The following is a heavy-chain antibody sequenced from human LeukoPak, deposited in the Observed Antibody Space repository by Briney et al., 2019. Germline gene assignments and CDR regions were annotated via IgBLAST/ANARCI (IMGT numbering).Heavy chain of an antibody. V-gene: IGHV1-2*02. CDR2: INPNSGDT. CDR1: GYTFTAYY. J-gene: IGHJ4*02. CDR3: ARDRPHTDAWYEVRDY. D-gene: IGHD6-13*01. Sequence: GASVKVACKASGYTFTAYYMHWVRQAPGQGLEWMGWINPNSGDTNYAQKFQGRVTMTSDTSISTAYMELNRLTYDDTAVYYCARDRPHTDAWYEVRDYWGQGTLVTVSS.